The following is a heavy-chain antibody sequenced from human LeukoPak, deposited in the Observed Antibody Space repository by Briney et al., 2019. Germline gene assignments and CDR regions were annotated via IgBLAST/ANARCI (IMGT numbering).Heavy chain of an antibody. CDR3: ARWSSLAAAKAFDY. J-gene: IGHJ4*02. Sequence: SETLSLTCTVSGGSISSGGYYWSWIRQHPGKGLEWIGYIYYSGSTYYNPSLKSRVTISVDTSKRQFSLKLNSVTAADTAVYYCARWSSLAAAKAFDYWGQGTLVTVSS. D-gene: IGHD6-13*01. V-gene: IGHV4-31*03. CDR1: GGSISSGGYY. CDR2: IYYSGST.